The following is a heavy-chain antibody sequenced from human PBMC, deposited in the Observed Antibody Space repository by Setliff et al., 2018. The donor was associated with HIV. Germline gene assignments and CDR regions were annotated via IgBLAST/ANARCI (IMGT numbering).Heavy chain of an antibody. CDR2: ISSGGTIL. CDR3: ARDSRPRSGFWVSDYYYYMDV. V-gene: IGHV3-11*01. D-gene: IGHD3-3*01. Sequence: GGSLRLSCAASGFIFSEHYMSWIRQAPGKGLEWVSYISSGGTILHYADSVKGRFTISRDNAKNSLYLQMNSLRAEDTAVYYCARDSRPRSGFWVSDYYYYMDVWGKGTTVTVPS. J-gene: IGHJ6*03. CDR1: GFIFSEHY.